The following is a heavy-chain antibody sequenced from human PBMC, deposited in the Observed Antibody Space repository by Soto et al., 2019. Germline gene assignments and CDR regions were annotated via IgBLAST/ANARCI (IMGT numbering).Heavy chain of an antibody. CDR2: IFRGTIT. V-gene: IGHV3-53*01. CDR3: ARDRRWLGATMGAFEI. Sequence: EVQLEESGGDLIQPGGSLRLSCAASGFLVSTNYMSWVRQAPGKGLEWISVIFRGTITYYADSVKGRFTISRDDVRNTVSLQMTSLRVEDTAIYYCARDRRWLGATMGAFEIWGQGTIVIVSS. D-gene: IGHD1-26*01. J-gene: IGHJ3*02. CDR1: GFLVSTNY.